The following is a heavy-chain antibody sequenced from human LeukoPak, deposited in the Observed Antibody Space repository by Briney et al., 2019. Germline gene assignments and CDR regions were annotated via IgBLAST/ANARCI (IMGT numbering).Heavy chain of an antibody. Sequence: PGGSLRLSCEASGFTFRSYAMSWVRQAPGKGLEWVSAISGSGTTPFYADSVKGRFTISRDNSQNTLFLQMNSLRAEDTAVYYCAKDQGGAAAGKDYFDYWGQGTLVTVSS. V-gene: IGHV3-23*01. CDR2: ISGSGTTP. J-gene: IGHJ4*02. D-gene: IGHD6-13*01. CDR1: GFTFRSYA. CDR3: AKDQGGAAAGKDYFDY.